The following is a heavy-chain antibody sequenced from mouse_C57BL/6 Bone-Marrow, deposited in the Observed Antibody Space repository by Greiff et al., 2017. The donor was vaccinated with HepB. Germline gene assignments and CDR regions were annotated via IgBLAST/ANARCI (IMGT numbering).Heavy chain of an antibody. Sequence: VQLQQSGPELVKPGASVKISCKASGYSFTGYYMNWVKQSPEKSLEWIGEINPSTGGTTYNQKFKAKATLTVDTSSSTAYMQLKSLTSEDSAVYYCARSLYYYGSSYHYAMDYWGQGTSVTVSS. CDR1: GYSFTGYY. CDR2: INPSTGGT. CDR3: ARSLYYYGSSYHYAMDY. J-gene: IGHJ4*01. V-gene: IGHV1-42*01. D-gene: IGHD1-1*01.